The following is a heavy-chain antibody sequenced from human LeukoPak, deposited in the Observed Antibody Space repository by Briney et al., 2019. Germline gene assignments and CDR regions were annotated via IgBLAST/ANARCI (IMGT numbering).Heavy chain of an antibody. Sequence: GGSLRLSCAASGFTFSSYEMNWVRQAPGKGLEWVSYISSSGSTIYYADSVKGRFTISRDNAKNSLYLQMASLRAEDTAVYYCARVNSLIAAGAFDIWGQGTMVTVSS. V-gene: IGHV3-48*03. CDR1: GFTFSSYE. D-gene: IGHD6-13*01. CDR2: ISSSGSTI. CDR3: ARVNSLIAAGAFDI. J-gene: IGHJ3*02.